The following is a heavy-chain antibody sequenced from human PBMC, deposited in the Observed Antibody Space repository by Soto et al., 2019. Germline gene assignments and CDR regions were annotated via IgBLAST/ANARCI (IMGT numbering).Heavy chain of an antibody. CDR3: VRWDGYVDS. CDR2: FTVCTYVT. CDR1: GFTFNNYG. D-gene: IGHD1-26*01. J-gene: IGHJ4*02. Sequence: WGSLRLSCAVSGFTFNNYGVTWVRQAPGKGLEWVSGFTVCTYVTFYADSVRGRFTVSRDNSKNTVYLQMDSLGAEDTAVYYCVRWDGYVDSWGKGTMVTVSS. V-gene: IGHV3-23*01.